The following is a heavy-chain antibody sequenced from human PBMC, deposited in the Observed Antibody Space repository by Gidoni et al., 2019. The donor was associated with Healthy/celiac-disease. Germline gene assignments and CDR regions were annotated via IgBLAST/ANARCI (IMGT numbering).Heavy chain of an antibody. CDR1: GGSFSGYY. J-gene: IGHJ4*02. CDR2: INHSGST. CDR3: ARGTQDGDEAGFDY. D-gene: IGHD4-17*01. V-gene: IGHV4-34*01. Sequence: QVQLQQWGAGLLKPSETLSLTCAVYGGSFSGYYWSWIRQPPGKGLEWIGEINHSGSTNYNPSLKSRVTISVDTSKNQFSLKLSSVTAADTAVYYCARGTQDGDEAGFDYWGQGTLVTVSS.